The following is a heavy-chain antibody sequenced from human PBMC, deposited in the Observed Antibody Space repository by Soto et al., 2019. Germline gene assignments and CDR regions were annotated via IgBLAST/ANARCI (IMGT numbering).Heavy chain of an antibody. CDR1: GFAFNNYG. J-gene: IGHJ4*02. CDR2: ISKSDYT. CDR3: AREDSIIIPAVSDF. D-gene: IGHD2-2*01. Sequence: GGSLRLSCTVSGFAFNNYGINWVRQAPGMGLEWVSSISKSDYTYYSDSVKGRFTIPRDNAKNSVSLQMNTLRVEDTAVYYCAREDSIIIPAVSDFWGQGTLVTVSS. V-gene: IGHV3-21*01.